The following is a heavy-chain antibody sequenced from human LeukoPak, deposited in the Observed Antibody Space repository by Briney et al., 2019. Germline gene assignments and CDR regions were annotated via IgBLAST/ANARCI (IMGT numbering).Heavy chain of an antibody. D-gene: IGHD6-13*01. CDR1: GFTFSSYS. CDR3: SWSSSSWRPLFDY. Sequence: GGSLRLSCAASGFTFSSYSMNWVRQAPGKGLEWVSYISSSSSTIYYADSAKGRFTISRDNAKNSLYLQMNSLRAEDTAVYYCSWSSSSWRPLFDYWGQGTLVTVSS. J-gene: IGHJ4*02. CDR2: ISSSSSTI. V-gene: IGHV3-48*01.